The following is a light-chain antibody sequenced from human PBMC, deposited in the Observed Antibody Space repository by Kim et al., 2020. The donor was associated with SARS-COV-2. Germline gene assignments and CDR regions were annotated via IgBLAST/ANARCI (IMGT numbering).Light chain of an antibody. CDR1: QSVSNN. CDR3: QQYSNSWT. Sequence: SVSPGERATLFCRASQSVSNNLAWYQQKPGQAPRLLIYDASTRATGIPARFSGSESGTDFTLTISSLQSEDFAVYCCQQYSNSWTFGQGTKVDIK. CDR2: DAS. J-gene: IGKJ1*01. V-gene: IGKV3-15*01.